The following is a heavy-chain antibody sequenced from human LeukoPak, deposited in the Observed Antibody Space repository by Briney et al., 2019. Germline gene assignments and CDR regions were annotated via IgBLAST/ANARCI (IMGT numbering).Heavy chain of an antibody. J-gene: IGHJ4*02. V-gene: IGHV3-21*06. D-gene: IGHD5-18*01. CDR1: GFNFNSYA. CDR2: MSSGGTYI. Sequence: GGSLRLSCAVSGFNFNSYAMTWVRQAPGKGLEWISSMSSGGTYIYYADSVRGRFTISRDNTKNSLYLLMNDLRVEDTALYYCARDRPTDASRVFVIQWVQGTPVTVSS. CDR3: ARDRPTDASRVFVIQ.